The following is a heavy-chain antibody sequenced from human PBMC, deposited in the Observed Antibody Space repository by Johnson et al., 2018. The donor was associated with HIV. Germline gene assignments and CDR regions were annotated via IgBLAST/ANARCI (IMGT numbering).Heavy chain of an antibody. Sequence: VQLVESGGGVVRPGGSLRLSCAASGFTFSSYAMPWVRQAPGTGLEWVAVISYDGSNKYYADSVKCRFTISSDNSMNTLYLEMNSLRAEDTAVYYCAKGRGSGWLRDALDIWGQGTMVTVSS. J-gene: IGHJ3*02. CDR3: AKGRGSGWLRDALDI. CDR1: GFTFSSYA. D-gene: IGHD6-19*01. CDR2: ISYDGSNK. V-gene: IGHV3-30-3*01.